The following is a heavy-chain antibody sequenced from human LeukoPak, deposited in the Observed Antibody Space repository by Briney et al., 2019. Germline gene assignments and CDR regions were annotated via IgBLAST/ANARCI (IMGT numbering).Heavy chain of an antibody. J-gene: IGHJ6*02. V-gene: IGHV3-30-3*01. CDR3: ARGMEDYYGSSGHVYYYYGMDV. D-gene: IGHD3-22*01. Sequence: PGGSLRLSCAASGFTFSSYAMHWVRQAPGKGLEWVAVISYDGSNKYYADSVKGRFTISRDNSKNTLYLQMNSLRAEDTAVYYCARGMEDYYGSSGHVYYYYGMDVWGQGTTVTVSS. CDR1: GFTFSSYA. CDR2: ISYDGSNK.